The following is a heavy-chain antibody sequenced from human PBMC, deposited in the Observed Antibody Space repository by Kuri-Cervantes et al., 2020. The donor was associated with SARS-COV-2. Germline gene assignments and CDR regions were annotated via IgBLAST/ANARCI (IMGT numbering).Heavy chain of an antibody. D-gene: IGHD3-3*01. CDR3: ARHQNTLRFLEWLPYFDY. Sequence: GSLRLSCTVSGGSINNYYWSWIRQSAGEGLEWIGRIYSSGSTSYNPSLKGRITMSVDTSRSQFSLTLSSVTAADTAVYYCARHQNTLRFLEWLPYFDYWGQGTLVTVSS. CDR1: GGSINNYY. V-gene: IGHV4-4*07. J-gene: IGHJ4*02. CDR2: IYSSGST.